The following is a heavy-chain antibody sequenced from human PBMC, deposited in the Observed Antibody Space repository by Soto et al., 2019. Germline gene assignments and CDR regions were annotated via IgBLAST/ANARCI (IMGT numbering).Heavy chain of an antibody. D-gene: IGHD3-22*01. CDR3: ARGYHSDDSSGYDKWDAFDI. J-gene: IGHJ3*02. V-gene: IGHV3-21*01. CDR1: GFTFSSYS. Sequence: EVQLVESGGGLVKPGGSLRLSCAASGFTFSSYSMNWVRQAPGKGLEWVSSISSRSSYIYYADSVKGRFTISRDNAKNSLYLQMNSRRAEDTAVYYCARGYHSDDSSGYDKWDAFDIWGQGTMVTVSS. CDR2: ISSRSSYI.